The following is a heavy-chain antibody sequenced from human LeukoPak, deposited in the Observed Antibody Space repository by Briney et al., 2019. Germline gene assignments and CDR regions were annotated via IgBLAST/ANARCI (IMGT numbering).Heavy chain of an antibody. V-gene: IGHV3-21*01. CDR3: ARDIQVDSSGYRDWFDP. CDR1: GFTFSSYS. CDR2: ISSSSSYI. D-gene: IGHD3-22*01. Sequence: GGSLRLSCAASGFTFSSYSMNWVRQAPGKGLEWVSSISSSSSYIYYADSVKGRFTISRDNAKNSLYLQMNSLRAEDTAVYYCARDIQVDSSGYRDWFDPWGQGTLVTVSS. J-gene: IGHJ5*02.